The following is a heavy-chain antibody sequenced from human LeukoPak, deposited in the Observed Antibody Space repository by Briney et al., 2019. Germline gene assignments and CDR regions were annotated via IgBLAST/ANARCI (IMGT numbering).Heavy chain of an antibody. D-gene: IGHD7-27*01. CDR3: ARAGAPPYYYYYMDV. J-gene: IGHJ6*03. Sequence: KTSETLSLTCAVYGGSFSGYYWSWIRQPPGKGLEWIGYIYYSGSTNYNPSLKSRVTISVDTSKNQFSLKLSSVTAADTAVYYCARAGAPPYYYYYMDVWGKGTTVTVSS. CDR2: IYYSGST. CDR1: GGSFSGYY. V-gene: IGHV4-59*01.